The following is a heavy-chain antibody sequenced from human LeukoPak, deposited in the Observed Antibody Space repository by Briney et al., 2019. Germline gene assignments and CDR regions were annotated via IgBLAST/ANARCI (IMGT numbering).Heavy chain of an antibody. CDR1: GYTLTELS. CDR2: FDPEDGET. V-gene: IGHV1-24*01. Sequence: ASVKVSCKVSGYTLTELSMHWVRQAPGKGLEWMGGFDPEDGETIYAQKFQGRVTMTEDTSTDTAYMELSSLRSEDTAVYYCASDPMGAARLGAWFDPWGQGTLVTVSS. CDR3: ASDPMGAARLGAWFDP. D-gene: IGHD6-6*01. J-gene: IGHJ5*02.